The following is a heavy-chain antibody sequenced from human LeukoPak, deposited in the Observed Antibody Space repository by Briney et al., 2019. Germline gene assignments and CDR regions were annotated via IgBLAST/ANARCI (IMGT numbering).Heavy chain of an antibody. V-gene: IGHV4-59*08. J-gene: IGHJ4*02. Sequence: SETLSLTCTVSVGSISGYYWSWIRQSPGKGLEWIGDIYYSGSTKYNPSLKSRVTISVDTPKNDLSLRLTSVLAADTAIYYCVRRDNTGWDYFDCWGQGILVTVSS. CDR1: VGSISGYY. CDR3: VRRDNTGWDYFDC. CDR2: IYYSGST. D-gene: IGHD6-19*01.